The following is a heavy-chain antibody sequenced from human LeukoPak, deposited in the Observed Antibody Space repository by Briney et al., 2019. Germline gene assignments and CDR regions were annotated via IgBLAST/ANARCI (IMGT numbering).Heavy chain of an antibody. V-gene: IGHV3-30*18. CDR3: AKEKKYSYAI. Sequence: PGGSLRLSCAASGFTFSSYGMHWVRQAPGKGLEWVAVISYDGSNKYYADSVKGRFTISRDNSKNTLYLQMNSLRAEDTAVYYWAKEKKYSYAIGGQGPLVPVS. D-gene: IGHD5-18*01. J-gene: IGHJ4*02. CDR1: GFTFSSYG. CDR2: ISYDGSNK.